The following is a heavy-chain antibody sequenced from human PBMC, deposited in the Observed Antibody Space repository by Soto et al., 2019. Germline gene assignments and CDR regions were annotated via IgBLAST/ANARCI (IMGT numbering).Heavy chain of an antibody. CDR1: RYTFISYD. J-gene: IGHJ4*02. CDR3: ARSPSWETTVSPYYFDY. D-gene: IGHD4-4*01. CDR2: MNPKSGNT. V-gene: IGHV1-8*01. Sequence: QVQLVQSGAEVKKPGASVKVSCKASRYTFISYDINWVRQATGQGLEWMGWMNPKSGNTGYAQNFQGRVTMTRNTFXSXVYMELGSLRSEDTAVYYCARSPSWETTVSPYYFDYWGQGTLVTVSS.